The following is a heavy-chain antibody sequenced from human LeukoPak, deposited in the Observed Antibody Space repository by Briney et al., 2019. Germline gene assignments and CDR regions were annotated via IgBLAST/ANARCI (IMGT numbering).Heavy chain of an antibody. CDR3: ARDFRGSGDYGDYEGAFDI. J-gene: IGHJ3*02. CDR1: GGTFSSYA. D-gene: IGHD4-17*01. Sequence: ASVKVSCKASGGTFSSYAISWVRQAPGQGLEWMGRIIPILGIANYAQMFQGRVTITADKSTSTAYMELSSLRSEDTAMYYCARDFRGSGDYGDYEGAFDIWGQGTMVTVSS. V-gene: IGHV1-69*04. CDR2: IIPILGIA.